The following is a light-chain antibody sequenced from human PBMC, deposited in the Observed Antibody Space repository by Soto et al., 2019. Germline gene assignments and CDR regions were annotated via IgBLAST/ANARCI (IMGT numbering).Light chain of an antibody. Sequence: QSVLIQPASVSGSPGQSITISCTGTSSDVGGYNYVSWYQQYPYKAPKLIIYEVTNRPSGISNRFSGSKSGNTAFLTIYGLQAEDEADYYCSSHTSGNTRVFGTGTKVT. CDR2: EVT. V-gene: IGLV2-14*01. CDR3: SSHTSGNTRV. J-gene: IGLJ1*01. CDR1: SSDVGGYNY.